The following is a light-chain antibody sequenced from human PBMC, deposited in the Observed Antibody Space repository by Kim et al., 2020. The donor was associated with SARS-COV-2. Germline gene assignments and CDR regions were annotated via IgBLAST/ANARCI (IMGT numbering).Light chain of an antibody. J-gene: IGLJ1*01. CDR1: DLGNKF. Sequence: SYELTQPPSVSVSPGQTATITCSGDDLGNKFVCWYRQKPGQSPVLVMYEDVKRPSGIPERFSGSNSGNTATLTISGTQAMDEADYYCQAWDNSRYVFGTGTKVTVL. CDR3: QAWDNSRYV. CDR2: EDV. V-gene: IGLV3-1*01.